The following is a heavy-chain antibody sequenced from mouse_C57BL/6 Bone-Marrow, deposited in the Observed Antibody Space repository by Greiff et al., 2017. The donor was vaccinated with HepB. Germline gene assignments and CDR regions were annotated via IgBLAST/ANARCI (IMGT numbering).Heavy chain of an antibody. CDR3: ASDIGKLYYGNPFAY. V-gene: IGHV5-4*03. J-gene: IGHJ3*01. Sequence: EVKLVESGGGLVKPGGSLKLSCAASGFTFSSYAMPWVRQTPEKRLEWVATISDGGSYTYYPHNVKGRITISRDNAKNNMYLQMSQLKSEDTAMYYCASDIGKLYYGNPFAYWGQGTLVTVSA. D-gene: IGHD2-1*01. CDR2: ISDGGSYT. CDR1: GFTFSSYA.